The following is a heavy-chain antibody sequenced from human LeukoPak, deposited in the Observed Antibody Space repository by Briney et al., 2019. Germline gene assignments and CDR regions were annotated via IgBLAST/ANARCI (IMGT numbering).Heavy chain of an antibody. CDR2: ISGSGGST. Sequence: PGGSLRLSCAASGFTFSSYAMSWVRQAPGKGLEWVSAISGSGGSTYYADSVKGRFTISRDNSKNTLYLQMNSLRAEDTAVYYCAGRSGYSDYFDYWGQGTLVTVSS. J-gene: IGHJ4*02. CDR3: AGRSGYSDYFDY. CDR1: GFTFSSYA. D-gene: IGHD3-22*01. V-gene: IGHV3-23*01.